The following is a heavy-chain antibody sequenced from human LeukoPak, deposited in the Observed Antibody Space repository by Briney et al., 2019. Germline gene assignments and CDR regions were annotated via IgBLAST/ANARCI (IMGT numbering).Heavy chain of an antibody. CDR2: IDASGNYI. CDR3: ARDKGVTLRAYDI. Sequence: GGSLRLSCVASGFNLRTYNMNWVRQAPGKGLEWVSFIDASGNYIQYADSMKGRFTISRDNAQNSLFLQLNSLRVEDTAVYYCARDKGVTLRAYDIWGQGTMVTVSS. J-gene: IGHJ3*02. D-gene: IGHD2-21*02. CDR1: GFNLRTYN. V-gene: IGHV3-21*06.